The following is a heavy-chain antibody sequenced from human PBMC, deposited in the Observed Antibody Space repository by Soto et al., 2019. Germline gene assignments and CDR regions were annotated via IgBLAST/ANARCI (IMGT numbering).Heavy chain of an antibody. V-gene: IGHV3-11*01. CDR1: GLTFSDHY. J-gene: IGHJ6*02. Sequence: QVQLVESGGGLVKPGGSLRLSCAASGLTFSDHYMTWIRQAPGKWLEWISYISSSAGTIYYADSVKGRFTISSDNAKNSLFLQMTNLRAEDTAVYCCARAPYYGSGTYYYYALDVSGQGTTVNLSS. CDR2: ISSSAGTI. D-gene: IGHD3-10*01. CDR3: ARAPYYGSGTYYYYALDV.